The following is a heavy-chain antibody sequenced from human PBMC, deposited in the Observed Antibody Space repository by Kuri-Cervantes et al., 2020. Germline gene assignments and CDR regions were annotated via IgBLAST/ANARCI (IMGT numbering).Heavy chain of an antibody. Sequence: GGSLRLSCAASGFTFSSYAMSWVRQAPGKGLAWVSAISGSGGNTYYADSVKGRFTISRDNAKNTVYLQMNSLRVEDTAVYYCARGERGGFDLWGQGTTVTVSS. D-gene: IGHD4-23*01. CDR3: ARGERGGFDL. J-gene: IGHJ3*01. CDR1: GFTFSSYA. V-gene: IGHV3-23*01. CDR2: ISGSGGNT.